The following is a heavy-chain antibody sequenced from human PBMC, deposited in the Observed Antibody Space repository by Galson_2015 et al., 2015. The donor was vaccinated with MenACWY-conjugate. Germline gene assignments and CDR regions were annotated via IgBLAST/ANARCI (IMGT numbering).Heavy chain of an antibody. D-gene: IGHD6-19*01. CDR1: GFTFSNYW. CDR2: IKQDESEK. CDR3: ARKIKAVAGENYYYYGMDV. Sequence: SLRLSCAGSGFTFSNYWMSWVRQAPGKGLEWVANIKQDESEKYYVDSVKGRFTISRDNAKISLYLQMNSLRAEDTAVYYCARKIKAVAGENYYYYGMDVWGQGTTVTVSS. J-gene: IGHJ6*02. V-gene: IGHV3-7*03.